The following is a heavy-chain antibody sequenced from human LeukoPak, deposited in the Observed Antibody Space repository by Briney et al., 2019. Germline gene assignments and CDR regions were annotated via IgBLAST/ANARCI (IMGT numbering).Heavy chain of an antibody. Sequence: PGGSLRLSCAASGFTFSSYWMSWVRQAPGKGLEWVANIKQDGSEKYYVDSVRGRFTISRDNAKSSLHLQMNSLRAEDTAVYYCARRGYSYGYAYWGQGTLVTVSS. J-gene: IGHJ4*02. D-gene: IGHD5-18*01. V-gene: IGHV3-7*04. CDR2: IKQDGSEK. CDR1: GFTFSSYW. CDR3: ARRGYSYGYAY.